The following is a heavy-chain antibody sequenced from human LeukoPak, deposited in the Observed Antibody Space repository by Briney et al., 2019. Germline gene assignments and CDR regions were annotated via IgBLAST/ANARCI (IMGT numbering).Heavy chain of an antibody. CDR2: ISSSGSTI. CDR1: GFTFSSYE. V-gene: IGHV3-48*03. Sequence: GGSLRLSCAASGFTFSSYEMNWVRQAPGKGLEWVSYISSSGSTIYYADSVKGRFTISRDNAKNSLYLQMNSLRAEDTAVYYCARVGLAAADDYWGQGTLVTVSS. D-gene: IGHD6-13*01. J-gene: IGHJ4*02. CDR3: ARVGLAAADDY.